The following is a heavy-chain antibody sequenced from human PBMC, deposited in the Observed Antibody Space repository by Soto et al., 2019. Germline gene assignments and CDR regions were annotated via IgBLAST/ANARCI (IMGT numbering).Heavy chain of an antibody. V-gene: IGHV3-23*01. CDR2: VSIGGST. CDR3: ARRAGSYGDYFLAY. Sequence: SLRLSCAASGFTFSSYAMGWDRQGPGKVLEWVAVVSIGGSTNYADSVRGRFTISRDNSKNTPSLQMNSLTAQDTAVYYCARRAGSYGDYFLAYWGQGTLVTVSS. CDR1: GFTFSSYA. J-gene: IGHJ4*02. D-gene: IGHD4-17*01.